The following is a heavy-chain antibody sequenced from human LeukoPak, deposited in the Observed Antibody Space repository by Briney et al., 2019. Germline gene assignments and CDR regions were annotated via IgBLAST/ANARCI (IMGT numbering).Heavy chain of an antibody. D-gene: IGHD6-13*01. V-gene: IGHV1-2*02. CDR1: GYTFTGYY. CDR2: INPNSGGT. CDR3: ARSSWYQRDAFDI. Sequence: ASVKVSFMASGYTFTGYYMHWVRQAPGQGREWMGWINPNSGGTNYAQKFQGRVTMTRDTSISTAYMELSRLRSDDPAVYYCARSSWYQRDAFDIWGQGTMVTVSS. J-gene: IGHJ3*02.